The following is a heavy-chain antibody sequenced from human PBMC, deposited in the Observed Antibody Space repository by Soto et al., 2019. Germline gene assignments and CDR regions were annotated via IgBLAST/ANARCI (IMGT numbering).Heavy chain of an antibody. Sequence: GGSLRLSCAASGFTFSSYSMNWVRQAPGKGLEWVSSITSSDSYIYYADSGKGRFTISRDNAKNSLYLQMNSLRAEDTAVYYCASWVESGYYHYMDVWGKGTTVTVSS. J-gene: IGHJ6*03. CDR2: ITSSDSYI. CDR3: ASWVESGYYHYMDV. V-gene: IGHV3-21*01. CDR1: GFTFSSYS. D-gene: IGHD3-3*01.